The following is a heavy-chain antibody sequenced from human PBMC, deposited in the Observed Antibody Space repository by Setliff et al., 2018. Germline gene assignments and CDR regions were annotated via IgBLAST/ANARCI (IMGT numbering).Heavy chain of an antibody. D-gene: IGHD1-26*01. J-gene: IGHJ6*03. Sequence: LSLTCTVPGGSISSSSYYWSWVRQPPGKGLEWIGTMFYTGSAYYTPSLKSRVTISVDTSKNQFSLKVSSVTAADTAVYYCARAPPNRYSGSYEYFYMDVWGKGTTVTVSS. CDR2: MFYTGSA. V-gene: IGHV4-39*01. CDR3: ARAPPNRYSGSYEYFYMDV. CDR1: GGSISSSSYY.